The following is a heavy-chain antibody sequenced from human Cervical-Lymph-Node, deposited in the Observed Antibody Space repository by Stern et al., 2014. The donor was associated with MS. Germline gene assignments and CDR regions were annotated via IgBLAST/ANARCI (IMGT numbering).Heavy chain of an antibody. CDR2: MSSSGSTI. D-gene: IGHD3-22*01. CDR1: GFTFSDYY. V-gene: IGHV3-11*01. Sequence: VQLVESGGNLVKPGGSLRLSCAASGFTFSDYYMSWIRQAPGKGLEWVSYMSSSGSTIHYADSVKGRFTISRDNAKNSLYLQMNSLRAEDTAVYYCARDSKYYDSSGFCAFDIWGQGTMVTVSS. CDR3: ARDSKYYDSSGFCAFDI. J-gene: IGHJ3*02.